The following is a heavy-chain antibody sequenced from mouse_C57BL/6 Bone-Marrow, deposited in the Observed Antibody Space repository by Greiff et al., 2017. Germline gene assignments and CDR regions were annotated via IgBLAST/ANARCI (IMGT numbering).Heavy chain of an antibody. D-gene: IGHD1-1*01. J-gene: IGHJ4*01. CDR3: ARGGSSYDCYAMDY. CDR1: DSEVFPIAY. CDR2: ILPSIGRT. V-gene: IGHV15-2*01. Sequence: VQLQQSGSELRSPGSSVKLSCKDFDSEVFPIAYMSWVRQKPGHGFEWIGGILPSIGRTINGEEFEDKATLAADSLSNTAYVELNSLTSEESAISYCARGGSSYDCYAMDYWGQGTSVTVSS.